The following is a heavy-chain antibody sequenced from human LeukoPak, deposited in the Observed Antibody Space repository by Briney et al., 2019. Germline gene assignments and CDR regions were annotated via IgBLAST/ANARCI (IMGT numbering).Heavy chain of an antibody. D-gene: IGHD1-26*01. Sequence: SETLSLTCAVSGGSISSGGYSWSWIRQPPGKGLEWIGYIYHSGSTYYNPSLKSRVTISVDRSKNQFSLKLSPVTAADTAVYYCARDGGIGAFDIWGQGTMVTVSS. J-gene: IGHJ3*02. CDR2: IYHSGST. V-gene: IGHV4-30-2*01. CDR3: ARDGGIGAFDI. CDR1: GGSISSGGYS.